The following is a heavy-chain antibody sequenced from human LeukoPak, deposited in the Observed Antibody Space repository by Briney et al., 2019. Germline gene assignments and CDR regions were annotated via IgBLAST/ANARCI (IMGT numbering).Heavy chain of an antibody. CDR2: IKQDGSEK. CDR3: ARDKAYSSSWYWSSRYYGMDV. J-gene: IGHJ6*02. Sequence: GGSLRLSCAASGFTFSSYWMSWVRQAPGKGLEWVANIKQDGSEKYYVDSVKGRFTISRDNAKNSLYLQMNSLRAADTAVYYCARDKAYSSSWYWSSRYYGMDVWGQGTTVTVSS. V-gene: IGHV3-7*03. CDR1: GFTFSSYW. D-gene: IGHD6-13*01.